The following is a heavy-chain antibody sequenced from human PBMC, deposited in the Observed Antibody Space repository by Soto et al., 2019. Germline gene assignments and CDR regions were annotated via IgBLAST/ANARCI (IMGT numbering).Heavy chain of an antibody. CDR1: GFTFSSYA. V-gene: IGHV3-23*01. Sequence: EVQLLESGGGLVKPGGSLRLSCAASGFTFSSYAMSWVRQAPGKGLEWVSAISGSGGSTDYAESVKSRFTISRDNSKNTVYLPMTSLRADDTAVYYCAKHPAESTRGAFDVWCQGTLVTVSS. J-gene: IGHJ3*01. CDR2: ISGSGGST. D-gene: IGHD2-2*01. CDR3: AKHPAESTRGAFDV.